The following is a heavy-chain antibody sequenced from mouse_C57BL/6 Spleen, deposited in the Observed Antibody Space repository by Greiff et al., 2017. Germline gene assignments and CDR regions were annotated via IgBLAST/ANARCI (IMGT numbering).Heavy chain of an antibody. V-gene: IGHV1-64*01. CDR2: IHPNSGST. D-gene: IGHD2-5*01. J-gene: IGHJ4*01. CDR1: GYTFTSYW. CDR3: ARHYSKEGYYARDY. Sequence: VQLQQPGAELVKPGASVKLSCKASGYTFTSYWMHWVKQRPGQGLEWIGMIHPNSGSTNYNEKFKSKATLTVDKSSSTDYMQLSSLTSEDSAVXYCARHYSKEGYYARDYWGQGTSVTVSA.